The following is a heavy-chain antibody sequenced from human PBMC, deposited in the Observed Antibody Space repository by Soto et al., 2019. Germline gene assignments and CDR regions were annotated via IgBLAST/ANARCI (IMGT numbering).Heavy chain of an antibody. CDR3: ARDRDSSGPDAFDI. CDR2: IWYDGSNK. V-gene: IGHV3-33*01. CDR1: GFTFSSYG. Sequence: GGSLRLSCAASGFTFSSYGMHWVRQAPGKGLEWVAVIWYDGSNKYYADSVKGRFTISRDNSKNTLYLQMNSLRAEDTAVYYCARDRDSSGPDAFDIWGQGTMVTVSS. J-gene: IGHJ3*02. D-gene: IGHD3-22*01.